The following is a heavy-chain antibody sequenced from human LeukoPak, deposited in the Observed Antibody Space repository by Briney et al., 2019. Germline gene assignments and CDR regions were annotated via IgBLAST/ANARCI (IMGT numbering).Heavy chain of an antibody. D-gene: IGHD2-8*02. CDR3: ARVTAGGERSSELDY. V-gene: IGHV1-46*01. Sequence: ASVKVSCKASGYTFTSYYMHWVRQAPGQGLEWMGIINPSGGSTSYAQKFQGRVTMTRDTSTSTVYMELSSLRSEDTAVYYCARVTAGGERSSELDYWGQGTLVTVSS. J-gene: IGHJ4*02. CDR1: GYTFTSYY. CDR2: INPSGGST.